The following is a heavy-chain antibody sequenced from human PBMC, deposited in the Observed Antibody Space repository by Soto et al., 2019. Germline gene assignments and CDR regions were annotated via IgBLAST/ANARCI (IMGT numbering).Heavy chain of an antibody. Sequence: GGSLRLSCAASGFTFSSYAMSWVRKAPGKGLEWVSAISGSGGSTYYADSVKGRFTISRDNSKNTLYLQMNSLRAEDTAVYYCATNPTVPSHWDPRDYYGMDVWGQGTTVTVSS. CDR1: GFTFSSYA. J-gene: IGHJ6*02. V-gene: IGHV3-23*01. CDR2: ISGSGGST. D-gene: IGHD7-27*01. CDR3: ATNPTVPSHWDPRDYYGMDV.